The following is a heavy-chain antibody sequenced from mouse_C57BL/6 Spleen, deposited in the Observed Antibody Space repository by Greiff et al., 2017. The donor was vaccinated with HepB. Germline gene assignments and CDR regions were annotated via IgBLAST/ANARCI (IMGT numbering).Heavy chain of an antibody. D-gene: IGHD1-1*01. CDR2: IDPNSGGT. CDR3: ARRTTTVVAHFDY. CDR1: GYTFTSYW. Sequence: VQLQQPGAELVKPGASVKLSCKASGYTFTSYWMHWVKQRPGRGLEWIGRIDPNSGGTKYNEKFKSKATLTVDKPSSTAYMQLSSLTSEDSAVYYCARRTTTVVAHFDYWGQGTTLTVSS. J-gene: IGHJ2*01. V-gene: IGHV1-72*01.